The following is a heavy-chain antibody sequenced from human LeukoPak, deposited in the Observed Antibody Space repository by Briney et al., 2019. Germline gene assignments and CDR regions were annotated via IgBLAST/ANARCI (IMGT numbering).Heavy chain of an antibody. V-gene: IGHV3-30-3*01. D-gene: IGHD3-22*01. Sequence: GGSLRLSCAASGFTFNWFAMHWLRQAPGKGPEWAAVISYDGSNKYYADSVKGRFTISRDNSKNTLYLQMNSLRAEDTAVYYCARDPSYYYDSSGSFDYWGQGTLVTVSS. CDR3: ARDPSYYYDSSGSFDY. J-gene: IGHJ4*02. CDR1: GFTFNWFA. CDR2: ISYDGSNK.